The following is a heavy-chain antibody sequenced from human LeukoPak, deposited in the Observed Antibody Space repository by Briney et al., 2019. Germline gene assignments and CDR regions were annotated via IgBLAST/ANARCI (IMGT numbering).Heavy chain of an antibody. J-gene: IGHJ4*02. V-gene: IGHV4-34*01. CDR3: ARGAPGY. Sequence: PSETLSLTCAVYGGSFSGYYWTWIRQPPGKGLEWIGEINHSGNTNYNPSLKSRVTISVDTSKNQFSLKLSSVTAADTAVYYCARGAPGYWGQGTLVTVSS. CDR2: INHSGNT. CDR1: GGSFSGYY.